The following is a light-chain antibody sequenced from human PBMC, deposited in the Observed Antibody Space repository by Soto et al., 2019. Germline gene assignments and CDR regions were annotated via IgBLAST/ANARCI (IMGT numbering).Light chain of an antibody. Sequence: QSALTQPASVSGSPGQSITISCTGTSSDVGDYNYVSWYQQHPGKAPKLMIYDVSNRPSGVSNRFSGSKSGSTASLTISGLQAEDEADYYCSSYTSSTTRVFCPGTKLTVL. CDR3: SSYTSSTTRV. CDR1: SSDVGDYNY. CDR2: DVS. J-gene: IGLJ1*01. V-gene: IGLV2-14*01.